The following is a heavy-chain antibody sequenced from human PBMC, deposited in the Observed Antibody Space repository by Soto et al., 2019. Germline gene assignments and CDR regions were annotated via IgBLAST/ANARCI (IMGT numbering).Heavy chain of an antibody. Sequence: EVQLLESGGGLVQPGGSLRLSCAASGFTFSSYAMSWVRQAPGKGLEWVSAISGSGGSTYYADSVKGRFTISRDNSKNTLYLQMNSLKTEDTAVYFCTHTRGWPPSAFDFWGQGTMVTVSS. CDR1: GFTFSSYA. J-gene: IGHJ3*01. CDR3: THTRGWPPSAFDF. D-gene: IGHD6-19*01. CDR2: ISGSGGST. V-gene: IGHV3-23*01.